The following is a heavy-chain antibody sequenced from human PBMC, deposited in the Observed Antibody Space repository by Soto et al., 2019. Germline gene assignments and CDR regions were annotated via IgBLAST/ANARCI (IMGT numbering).Heavy chain of an antibody. CDR1: GGSIRSYY. V-gene: IGHV4-59*01. CDR3: ARASLTTVTFDY. J-gene: IGHJ4*02. Sequence: QVQLQESGPGLVKPSETLSLTCTVSGGSIRSYYWSWIRQSPGKGLEWLGYIYHSGRTNYNPSLNSRVTASADTSKNQFSLNLSSVTAADTAVYYCARASLTTVTFDYWGQGTPVTVSS. CDR2: IYHSGRT. D-gene: IGHD4-17*01.